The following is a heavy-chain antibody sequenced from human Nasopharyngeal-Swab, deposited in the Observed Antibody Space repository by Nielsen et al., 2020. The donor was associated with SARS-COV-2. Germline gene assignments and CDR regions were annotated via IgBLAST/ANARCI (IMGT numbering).Heavy chain of an antibody. CDR1: GFTFSSYS. J-gene: IGHJ4*02. CDR3: ARVVPAAFDY. Sequence: GESLKIFCAASGFTFSSYSMNWVRQAPGKGLEWVANIKQDGSEKYYVDSVKGRFTISRDNAKNSLYLQMNSLRAEDTAVYYCARVVPAAFDYWGQGTLVTVSS. CDR2: IKQDGSEK. D-gene: IGHD2-2*01. V-gene: IGHV3-7*01.